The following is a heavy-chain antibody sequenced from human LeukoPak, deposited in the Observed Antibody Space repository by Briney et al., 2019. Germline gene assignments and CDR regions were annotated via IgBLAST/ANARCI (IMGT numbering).Heavy chain of an antibody. J-gene: IGHJ4*02. CDR1: GGSISSSYFY. V-gene: IGHV4-39*01. CDR2: MYYSGST. Sequence: SETLSLTCTVSGGSISSSYFYWDWIRQPPGKGLEWIGSMYYSGSTYHNPSLKSRVTISVDTSKNQFSLKLSSVTAADTAVYYCARSSRDGYNYFDYWGQGTLVTVSS. CDR3: ARSSRDGYNYFDY. D-gene: IGHD5-24*01.